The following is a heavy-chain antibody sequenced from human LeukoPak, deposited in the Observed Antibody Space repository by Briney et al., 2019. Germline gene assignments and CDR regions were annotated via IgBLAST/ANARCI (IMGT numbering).Heavy chain of an antibody. D-gene: IGHD3-10*01. J-gene: IGHJ5*02. CDR1: GYTFTVYA. Sequence: EASVKVSCKASGYTFTVYAMNWVRQAPGQGLEWMGWINTNTGNPTYAQGFTGRFVFSLDTSVSTAYLQISSLKAEDTAVYYCARSAPGSAYGSGSYFVWFDPWGQGTLVTVSS. V-gene: IGHV7-4-1*02. CDR2: INTNTGNP. CDR3: ARSAPGSAYGSGSYFVWFDP.